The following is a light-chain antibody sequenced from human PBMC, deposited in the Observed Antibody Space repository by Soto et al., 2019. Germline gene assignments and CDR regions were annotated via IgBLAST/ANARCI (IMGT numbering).Light chain of an antibody. V-gene: IGKV3-20*01. CDR2: GST. CDR3: QQYGSSPPYT. CDR1: QSVSYNY. Sequence: EVVLTQSPGTLSLSPGERAALSCTASQSVSYNYIAWYQQKRGQSPKLLIFGSTDRATGIPDRFSGSGSGTDFTLTISRLEPEDFAVYYCQQYGSSPPYTFGQGTKLEIK. J-gene: IGKJ2*01.